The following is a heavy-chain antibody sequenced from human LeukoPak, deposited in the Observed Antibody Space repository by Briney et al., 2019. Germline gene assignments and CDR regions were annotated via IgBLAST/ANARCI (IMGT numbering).Heavy chain of an antibody. CDR3: ARGEGNDYVCGSFYYYLDV. Sequence: PSETLSLTCGVSGESFNGYYWTWIRQSPGKGLEWIGEINDIGHTNYNSALKSRVTILLDTSKKQFSLRLSSVTAADTAVYYCARGEGNDYVCGSFYYYLDVWGKGTTVTVSS. D-gene: IGHD3-16*01. J-gene: IGHJ6*03. CDR2: INDIGHT. CDR1: GESFNGYY. V-gene: IGHV4-34*01.